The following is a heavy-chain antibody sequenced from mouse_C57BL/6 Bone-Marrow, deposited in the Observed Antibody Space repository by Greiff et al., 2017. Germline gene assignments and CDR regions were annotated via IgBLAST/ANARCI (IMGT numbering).Heavy chain of an antibody. CDR1: GYTFTSYW. D-gene: IGHD3-2*02. CDR2: IDPSVSYT. J-gene: IGHJ2*01. CDR3: ARELSPHYFDY. V-gene: IGHV1-69*01. Sequence: QVQLQQPGAELVMPGASVKLSCTASGYTFTSYWMHWVKQRPGQGLEWIGEIDPSVSYTNYNQKFKGKSTLTVDKSSSTAYMQLSSLTSEDSAVXYCARELSPHYFDYWGQGTTHTVSS.